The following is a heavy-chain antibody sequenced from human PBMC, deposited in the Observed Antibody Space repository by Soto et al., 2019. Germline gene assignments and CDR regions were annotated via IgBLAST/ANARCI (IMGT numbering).Heavy chain of an antibody. D-gene: IGHD2-15*01. J-gene: IGHJ5*02. V-gene: IGHV4-34*01. CDR1: GGSFSSCS. Sequence: PSATLSLPCVVYGGSFSSCSWRWIRQSPGKGLEWIGEINRSGRTNYNPSFKSRVTISVDTSKNQFSLKLKSVTAADTAVYYCASVVVPYSDNWFDPWGQGTLVTVAS. CDR2: INRSGRT. CDR3: ASVVVPYSDNWFDP.